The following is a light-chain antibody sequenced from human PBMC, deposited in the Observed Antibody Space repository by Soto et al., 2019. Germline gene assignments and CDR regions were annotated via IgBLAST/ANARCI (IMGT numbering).Light chain of an antibody. CDR1: QSLLYSDGKTF. V-gene: IGKV2-30*01. CDR3: MQGTHWPLT. CDR2: EVS. Sequence: VVMTQSPLSLPVTLGQPASIFCRSSQSLLYSDGKTFLTWFHQRPGQAPRRLIYEVSNRDSGVPDRFSGSGSGTDFSLKISRVEAEDVGVYYCMQGTHWPLTFGGGTKVEIK. J-gene: IGKJ4*01.